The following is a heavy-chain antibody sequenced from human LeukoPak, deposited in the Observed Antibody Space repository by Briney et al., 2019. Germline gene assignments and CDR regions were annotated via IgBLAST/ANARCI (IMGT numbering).Heavy chain of an antibody. CDR1: GGSISSHY. V-gene: IGHV4-59*11. J-gene: IGHJ6*03. D-gene: IGHD3-3*01. CDR3: ARGYYDFFGSSYYYYLDV. Sequence: SETLSLTCTVPGGSISSHYWSWLRQPPGKGLEWIGYIYYSGNSKYNPSLKSRVTISVDTSKNQFSLKLSSVTAADTAVYYCARGYYDFFGSSYYYYLDVWGKGTTVTVSS. CDR2: IYYSGNS.